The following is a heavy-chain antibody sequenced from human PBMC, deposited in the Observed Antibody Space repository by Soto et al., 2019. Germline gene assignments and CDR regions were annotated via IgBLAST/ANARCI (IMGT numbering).Heavy chain of an antibody. CDR2: SYYSGST. CDR1: GGSISSGGFY. J-gene: IGHJ6*04. V-gene: IGHV4-31*11. D-gene: IGHD2-21*01. CDR3: ARVCGGEWHHGMDA. Sequence: PSETLSLTCAVSGGSISSGGFYWIWIRQHPGKGLEWIGYSYYSGSTYYNPSLKSRVTISVDTSKNQLSLKMSSVTAADTAVYYCARVCGGEWHHGMDAWGKETTVTVSS.